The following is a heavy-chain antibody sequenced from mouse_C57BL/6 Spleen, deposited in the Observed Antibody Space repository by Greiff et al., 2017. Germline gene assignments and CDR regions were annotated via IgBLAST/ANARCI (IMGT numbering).Heavy chain of an antibody. J-gene: IGHJ1*03. CDR1: GYTFTEYT. CDR3: ARHEEPSYYYGSSSLWYFDV. V-gene: IGHV1-62-2*01. Sequence: VQLQESGAELVKPGASVKLSCKASGYTFTEYTIHWVKQRSGQGLEWIGWFYPGSGSIKYNEKFKDKATLTADKSSSTVYMELSRLTSEDSAVYFCARHEEPSYYYGSSSLWYFDVWGTGTTVTVSS. D-gene: IGHD1-1*01. CDR2: FYPGSGSI.